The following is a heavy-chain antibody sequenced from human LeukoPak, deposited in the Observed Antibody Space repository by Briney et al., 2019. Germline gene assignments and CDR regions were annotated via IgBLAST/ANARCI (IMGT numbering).Heavy chain of an antibody. CDR3: ARDRVATRPKPLISYYYMDV. Sequence: GGSLRLSCAASGFTFDDYGMSWVRQAPGKGLEWVSGINWNGGSTGYADSVKGRFTISRDNAKNSLYLQMNSLRAEGTAVYYCARDRVATRPKPLISYYYMDVWGKGTTVTVSS. CDR2: INWNGGST. J-gene: IGHJ6*03. D-gene: IGHD6-6*01. V-gene: IGHV3-20*04. CDR1: GFTFDDYG.